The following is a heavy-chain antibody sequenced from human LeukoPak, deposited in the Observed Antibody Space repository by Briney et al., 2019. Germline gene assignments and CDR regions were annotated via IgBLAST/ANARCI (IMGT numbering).Heavy chain of an antibody. V-gene: IGHV3-48*03. CDR2: ISSSGSTI. CDR3: AVTVTTFLHFDY. Sequence: GGSLRLSCAASGFTFSSYEMNWVRQAPGKGLEGVSYISSSGSTIYYADSVKGRFTISRDNAKNSLYLQMNSLRAEDTAVYYCAVTVTTFLHFDYWGQGTLVTVSS. CDR1: GFTFSSYE. D-gene: IGHD4-17*01. J-gene: IGHJ4*02.